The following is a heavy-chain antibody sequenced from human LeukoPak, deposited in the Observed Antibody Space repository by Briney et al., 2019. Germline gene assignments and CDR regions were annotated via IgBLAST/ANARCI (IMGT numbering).Heavy chain of an antibody. CDR3: AVGGINGMDV. Sequence: GGSLRLSCAASGFTFDEYAIHWVRQAPGKGLEWVSGISWNSGIIGYADSVKGRFTISGDNAKNSLYLQMNSLRAEDTAVYYCAVGGINGMDVWGQGTTVTVSS. CDR1: GFTFDEYA. V-gene: IGHV3-9*01. CDR2: ISWNSGII. D-gene: IGHD1-26*01. J-gene: IGHJ6*02.